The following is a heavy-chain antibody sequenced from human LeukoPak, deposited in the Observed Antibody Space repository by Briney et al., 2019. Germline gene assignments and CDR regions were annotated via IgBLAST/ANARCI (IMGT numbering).Heavy chain of an antibody. CDR1: GGSISSYY. CDR3: ARITYCSGGSCYLPYYYYYYMDV. D-gene: IGHD2-15*01. Sequence: SETLSLTCTVSGGSISSYYWSWIRQPAGKGLEWIGRIYTSGSTNYNPSLKSRVTMSVDTSKNQFSLKLSSVTAADTAVYYCARITYCSGGSCYLPYYYYYYMDVWGKGTTVTVSS. V-gene: IGHV4-4*07. CDR2: IYTSGST. J-gene: IGHJ6*03.